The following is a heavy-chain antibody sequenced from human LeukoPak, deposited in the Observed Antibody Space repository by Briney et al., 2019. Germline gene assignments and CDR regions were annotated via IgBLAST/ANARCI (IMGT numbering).Heavy chain of an antibody. J-gene: IGHJ4*02. CDR2: INHSGGT. Sequence: SETLSFTCAVYGGSFSGYYWSWIRQPPGKGLEWIGEINHSGGTNYNPSLKSRVTISVDTSKNQFSLKLSSVTAADTAVYYCARGIGYYGSGTFDYWGQGTLVTVSS. V-gene: IGHV4-34*01. CDR1: GGSFSGYY. CDR3: ARGIGYYGSGTFDY. D-gene: IGHD3-10*01.